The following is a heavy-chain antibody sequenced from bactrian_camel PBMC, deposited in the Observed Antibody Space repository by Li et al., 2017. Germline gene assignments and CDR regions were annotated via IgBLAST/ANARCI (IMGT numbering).Heavy chain of an antibody. J-gene: IGHJ6*01. CDR2: TTSSDAST. D-gene: IGHD7*01. Sequence: VQLVESGGGSVQAGETLTLACTASGFTSDGSDMGWYRQAPGNECEMVSTTSSDASTYYADSVKGRFTISRDNAKNTVYLQLNSLKTEDTAMYYCAKDPFYGGAWHPGLTDVGYWGQGTQVTVS. CDR3: AKDPFYGGAWHPGLTDVGY. V-gene: IGHV3S66*01. CDR1: GFTSDGSD.